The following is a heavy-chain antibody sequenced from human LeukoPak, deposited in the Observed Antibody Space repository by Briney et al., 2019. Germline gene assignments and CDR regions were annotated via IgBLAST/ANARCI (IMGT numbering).Heavy chain of an antibody. V-gene: IGHV4-39*01. D-gene: IGHD6-13*01. CDR1: GGSISSSNYY. CDR2: IWYSGDT. Sequence: PSETLSLTCTVSGGSISSSNYYWGWIRQPPGKRLEWIGSIWYSGDTYYNPSLKSRVTISVDTSKNQFTLKLSSVTAADTAVYYCASILAAAHSDYWGRGTLVIVSS. CDR3: ASILAAAHSDY. J-gene: IGHJ4*02.